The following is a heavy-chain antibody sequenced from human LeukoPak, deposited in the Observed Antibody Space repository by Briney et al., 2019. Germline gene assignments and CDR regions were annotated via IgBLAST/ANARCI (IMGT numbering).Heavy chain of an antibody. Sequence: GASVKVSCKASGYTFTSYGISWVRQAPGQGLEWMGWISAYNGNTNYAQKLQGRVTMTTDTSTSTAYMELRSLRSDDTAVYYCARDFDRSIAGTYWFDPWGQGTLVTVSS. CDR3: ARDFDRSIAGTYWFDP. CDR2: ISAYNGNT. J-gene: IGHJ5*02. CDR1: GYTFTSYG. D-gene: IGHD6-6*01. V-gene: IGHV1-18*01.